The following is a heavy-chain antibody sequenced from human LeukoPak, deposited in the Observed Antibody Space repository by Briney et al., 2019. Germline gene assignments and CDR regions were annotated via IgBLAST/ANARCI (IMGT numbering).Heavy chain of an antibody. CDR2: INWNGGST. D-gene: IGHD1-26*01. J-gene: IGHJ4*02. CDR1: GFTFDDYG. CDR3: ARRRDSGSLQHFDC. V-gene: IGHV3-20*04. Sequence: GGSLRLSCAASGFTFDDYGMSWVRQAPGKGLEWVSGINWNGGSTGYADSVKGRFTISRDNAKNSLYLQMNSLRAEDTAVYYCARRRDSGSLQHFDCWGQGTLVTVSS.